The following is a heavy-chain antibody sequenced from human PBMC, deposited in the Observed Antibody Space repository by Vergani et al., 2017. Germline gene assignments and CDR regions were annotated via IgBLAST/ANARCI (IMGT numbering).Heavy chain of an antibody. CDR2: IYTSGST. J-gene: IGHJ6*02. CDR3: AREREPLYDYYYYGMDV. V-gene: IGHV4-61*02. CDR1: GGSISSGSYY. D-gene: IGHD1-26*01. Sequence: QVQLQESGPGLVKPSQTLSLTCTVSGGSISSGSYYWSWIRQPAGKGLEWIGRIYTSGSTNYNPSLKSRVTISVDTSKNQFSLKLSSVTAADTAVYYCAREREPLYDYYYYGMDVWGQGTTVTVSS.